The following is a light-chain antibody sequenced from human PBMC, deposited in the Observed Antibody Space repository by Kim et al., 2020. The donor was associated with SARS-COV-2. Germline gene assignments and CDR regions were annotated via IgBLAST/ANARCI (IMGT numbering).Light chain of an antibody. CDR3: LQHRSYPRT. Sequence: SASVGDTVTISCRASQDINQNLVWFQQKPGQVPKRLIYAASRPQSGVPSRFSGSGSGKEFTLTITSLQPEDFATYYCLQHRSYPRTFGQGTKLEI. V-gene: IGKV1-17*03. CDR2: AAS. J-gene: IGKJ2*01. CDR1: QDINQN.